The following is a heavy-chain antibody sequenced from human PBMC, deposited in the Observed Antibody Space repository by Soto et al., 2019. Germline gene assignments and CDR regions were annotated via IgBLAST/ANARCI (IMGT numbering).Heavy chain of an antibody. Sequence: SETLSLTCAVYGGSFSGYYWSWIRQSPGKGLEWIGEINHSGSTNYNPSLKSRVTISVDTSKNQFSLKLSSVTAADTAVYYCARLSKLYRYYYYYGMDVWGQGTTVTVSS. CDR3: ARLSKLYRYYYYYGMDV. CDR2: INHSGST. CDR1: GGSFSGYY. J-gene: IGHJ6*02. V-gene: IGHV4-34*01. D-gene: IGHD2-15*01.